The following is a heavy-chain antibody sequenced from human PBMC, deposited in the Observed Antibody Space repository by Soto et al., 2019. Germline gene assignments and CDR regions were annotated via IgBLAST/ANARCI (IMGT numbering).Heavy chain of an antibody. D-gene: IGHD1-7*01. CDR2: ISSSGSTI. Sequence: PGGSLRLSCAASGFTFSSYEMNWVRQAPGKGLEWVSYISSSGSTIYYADSVKGRFTISRDNAKNSLYLQMNSLRAEDTAVYYCARDQFGITGTTSYYYGMDVWGQGTTVTVSS. CDR1: GFTFSSYE. J-gene: IGHJ6*02. V-gene: IGHV3-48*03. CDR3: ARDQFGITGTTSYYYGMDV.